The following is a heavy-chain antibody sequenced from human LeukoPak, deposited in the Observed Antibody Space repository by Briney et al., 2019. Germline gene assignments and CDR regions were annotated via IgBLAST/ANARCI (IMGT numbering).Heavy chain of an antibody. CDR3: ARRVSGASRFDP. Sequence: SETLSLTCTVSGGSISSYYWSWIRQPPGKGLEWIGNIYTSGSANYNPSLKSRVSMSVDTSQNQFFLKLTSVTAADTAVYYCARRVSGASRFDPWGQGTLVTVSS. CDR2: IYTSGSA. D-gene: IGHD1-26*01. V-gene: IGHV4-4*08. J-gene: IGHJ5*02. CDR1: GGSISSYY.